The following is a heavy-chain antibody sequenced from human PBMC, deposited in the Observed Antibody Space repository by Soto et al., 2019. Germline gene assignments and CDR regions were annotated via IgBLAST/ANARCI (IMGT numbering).Heavy chain of an antibody. CDR3: ARGDRGGSGSPASYYYSGLDV. V-gene: IGHV3-23*01. Sequence: DVQLLESGGHLVQPGGSLRLSCAASGFTFSSYAMSWVRQAPGKGLEWVSSVSAGGDMTYYSDSVKGRFTISRDNSNNALFLQMNSPRIEDTALYYCARGDRGGSGSPASYYYSGLDVWGQGTTVTVS. CDR1: GFTFSSYA. D-gene: IGHD3-10*01. J-gene: IGHJ6*02. CDR2: VSAGGDMT.